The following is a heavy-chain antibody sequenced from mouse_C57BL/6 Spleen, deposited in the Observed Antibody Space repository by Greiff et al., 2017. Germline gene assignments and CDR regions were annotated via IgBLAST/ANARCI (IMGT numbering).Heavy chain of an antibody. D-gene: IGHD2-1*01. V-gene: IGHV1-53*01. CDR1: GYTFTSYW. CDR3: ARPGNYEVYFDY. CDR2: INPSNGGT. J-gene: IGHJ2*01. Sequence: VQLQQPGTELVKPGASVKLSCKASGYTFTSYWMHWVKQRPGPGLEWIGNINPSNGGTNYNEKFKSKATLTVDKSSSTAYMQLSSLTSEDSAVYYCARPGNYEVYFDYWGQGTTLTVSS.